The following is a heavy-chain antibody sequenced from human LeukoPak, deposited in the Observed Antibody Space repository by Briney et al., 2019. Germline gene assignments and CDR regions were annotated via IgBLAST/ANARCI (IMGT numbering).Heavy chain of an antibody. V-gene: IGHV3-11*03. Sequence: GGSLRLSCAASGFTFSDYYMSWIRQAPGKGLEWVSYISSSSSCTNYADSVKGRFTISRDNAKNSLYLQMNSLRAEDTAVYYCATGIVGATPHFDYWGQGTLVTVSS. CDR3: ATGIVGATPHFDY. J-gene: IGHJ4*02. CDR1: GFTFSDYY. D-gene: IGHD1-26*01. CDR2: ISSSSSCT.